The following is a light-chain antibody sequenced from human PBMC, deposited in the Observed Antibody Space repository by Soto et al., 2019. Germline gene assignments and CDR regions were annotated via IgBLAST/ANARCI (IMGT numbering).Light chain of an antibody. CDR1: QGISSY. V-gene: IGKV1-9*01. CDR2: AAS. CDR3: QQLHSYQFT. Sequence: DIQLTQSPSFLSASVGDRVTITCRASQGISSYLAWYQQKPGKAPKLLIYAASTLQSGVPSRFSGSGSGTEFTLTISSLQPEDFATYYCQQLHSYQFTFGPGTKVDIK. J-gene: IGKJ3*01.